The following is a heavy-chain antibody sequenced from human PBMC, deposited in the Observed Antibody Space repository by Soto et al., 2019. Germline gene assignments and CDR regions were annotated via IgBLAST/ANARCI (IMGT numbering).Heavy chain of an antibody. CDR2: ISPYNGNT. V-gene: IGHV1-18*04. D-gene: IGHD3-3*01. CDR1: GYFFTTYG. CDR3: ARDFGSDLSAPGAVFDY. J-gene: IGHJ4*02. Sequence: ASVKVSCKASGYFFTTYGISWVRQAPGQGLEWMGWISPYNGNTKYAQSFQGRVTMTTDTSTYTAYMELRSLRSDDPAVYYCARDFGSDLSAPGAVFDYWGQGTVVTVSS.